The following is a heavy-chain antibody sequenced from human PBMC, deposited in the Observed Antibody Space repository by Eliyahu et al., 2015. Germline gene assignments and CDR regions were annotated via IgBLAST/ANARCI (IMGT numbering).Heavy chain of an antibody. V-gene: IGHV3-53*01. CDR1: GFTVSSNH. Sequence: EVQLVESGGGLIQPGGSLXLSCTXSGFTVSSNHMXWVRQAPGKGLEWVSVIYSGGGTYYADSVKARFTISRDSSKNTLYLQMSSLRDDDTALYYCARGVRDSYGSFDYWGQGTLVTVSS. J-gene: IGHJ4*02. CDR2: IYSGGGT. D-gene: IGHD5-18*01. CDR3: ARGVRDSYGSFDY.